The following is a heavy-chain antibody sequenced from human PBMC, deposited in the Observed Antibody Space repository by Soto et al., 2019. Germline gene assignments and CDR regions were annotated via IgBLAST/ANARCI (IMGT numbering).Heavy chain of an antibody. V-gene: IGHV5-51*01. J-gene: IGHJ6*02. Sequence: GESLKISCKGSGYSFTSYWIGWARQMPGKGLEWMGIISPGDSDTRYSPSFQGQVTISADKSLSTAYLEWSSLKASDTAMYYCARGRDIVVVPAANEGYYGMDVWGQGTTVTVSS. CDR2: ISPGDSDT. D-gene: IGHD2-2*01. CDR3: ARGRDIVVVPAANEGYYGMDV. CDR1: GYSFTSYW.